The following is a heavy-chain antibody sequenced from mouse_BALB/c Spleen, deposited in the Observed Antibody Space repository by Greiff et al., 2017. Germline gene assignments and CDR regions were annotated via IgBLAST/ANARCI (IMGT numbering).Heavy chain of an antibody. J-gene: IGHJ2*01. CDR1: GFTFTDYY. CDR2: IRNKANGYTT. CDR3: ARDTGNYDYFDY. V-gene: IGHV7-3*02. Sequence: EVQRVESGGGLVQPGGSLRLSCATSGFTFTDYYMSWVRQPPGKALEWLGFIRNKANGYTTEYSASVKGRFTISRDNSQSILYLQMNTLRAEDSATYYCARDTGNYDYFDYWGQGTTLTVSS. D-gene: IGHD2-1*01.